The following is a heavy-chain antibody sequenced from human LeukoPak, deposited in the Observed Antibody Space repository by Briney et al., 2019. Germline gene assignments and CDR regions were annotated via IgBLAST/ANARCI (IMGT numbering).Heavy chain of an antibody. Sequence: SETLSLTCTVFGGSMNINNYYWAWIRQPPGKGLEWIGSIYYTGTTYYNPSLNYRVTISVDTSKNQFSLRLTSVTAADTAVYYCAGNYGDYLDYWGQGTLVTVSS. D-gene: IGHD4-17*01. J-gene: IGHJ4*02. CDR3: AGNYGDYLDY. V-gene: IGHV4-39*07. CDR2: IYYTGTT. CDR1: GGSMNINNYY.